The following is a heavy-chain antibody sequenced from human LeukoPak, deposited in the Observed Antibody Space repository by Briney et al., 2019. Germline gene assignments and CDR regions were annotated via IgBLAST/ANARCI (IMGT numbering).Heavy chain of an antibody. Sequence: SETLSLTCAVSGYSISSGYYWGWIRQPPRKGLEWIGSIYHNGNTYYNPSLKSRVTISVDKSKNQFSLKLSSVTAADTAVYYCAKLDPVIRLGFGYWGQGTLVTVSS. D-gene: IGHD2/OR15-2a*01. V-gene: IGHV4-38-2*01. CDR1: GYSISSGYY. J-gene: IGHJ4*02. CDR2: IYHNGNT. CDR3: AKLDPVIRLGFGY.